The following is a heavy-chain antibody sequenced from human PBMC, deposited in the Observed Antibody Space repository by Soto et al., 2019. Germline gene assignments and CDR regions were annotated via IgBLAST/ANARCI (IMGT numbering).Heavy chain of an antibody. CDR3: ARGVLRYFDWFPAPFDY. Sequence: GGSLRLSCAASGFTVSSNYMSWVRQAPGKGLEWVSVIYSGGSTYYADSVKGRFTISRDNSRNTLYLQMNSLRAEGTAVYYCARGVLRYFDWFPAPFDYWGQGTLVTVSS. V-gene: IGHV3-66*01. D-gene: IGHD3-9*01. CDR2: IYSGGST. CDR1: GFTVSSNY. J-gene: IGHJ4*02.